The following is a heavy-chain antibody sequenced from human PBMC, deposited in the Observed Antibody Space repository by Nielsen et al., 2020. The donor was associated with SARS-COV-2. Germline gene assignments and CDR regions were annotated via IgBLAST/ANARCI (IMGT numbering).Heavy chain of an antibody. J-gene: IGHJ4*02. CDR1: GYSFTSYW. Sequence: GESLKISCKGSGYSFTSYWISWVRQMPGKGLEWMGRIDPSDSYTNYSPSFQGHVTISADKSISTAYLQWSSLRSEDTAVYYCARGGYSSGWYWGQGTLVTVSS. CDR3: ARGGYSSGWY. V-gene: IGHV5-10-1*01. CDR2: IDPSDSYT. D-gene: IGHD6-19*01.